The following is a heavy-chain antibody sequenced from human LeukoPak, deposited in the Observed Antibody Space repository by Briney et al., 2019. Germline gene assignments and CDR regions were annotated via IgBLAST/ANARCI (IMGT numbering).Heavy chain of an antibody. J-gene: IGHJ3*02. CDR3: ARDYCSGGSCYWGSFDI. Sequence: GGSLRLSCAVSGFTFSSYEMNWVRQAPGKGLEWVSYISSSGRSTYYADSVKGRFTTSRDNAKNSLNLQMNSLRDEDTAVYYCARDYCSGGSCYWGSFDIWGQGTMVTVSS. CDR2: ISSSGRST. D-gene: IGHD2-15*01. V-gene: IGHV3-48*03. CDR1: GFTFSSYE.